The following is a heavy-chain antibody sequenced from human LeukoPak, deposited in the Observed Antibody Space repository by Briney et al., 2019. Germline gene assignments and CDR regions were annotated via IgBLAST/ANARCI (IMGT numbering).Heavy chain of an antibody. V-gene: IGHV4-39*07. CDR3: ARGYGGNYDY. Sequence: PSETLSLTCTVSGGSISSSSYYWGWIRQPPGKGLEWIGSIYYSGSTYYNPSLKSRVAISVDTSKNQFSLKLSSATAADTAVYYCARGYGGNYDYWGQGTLVTVSS. CDR1: GGSISSSSYY. CDR2: IYYSGST. D-gene: IGHD4-23*01. J-gene: IGHJ4*02.